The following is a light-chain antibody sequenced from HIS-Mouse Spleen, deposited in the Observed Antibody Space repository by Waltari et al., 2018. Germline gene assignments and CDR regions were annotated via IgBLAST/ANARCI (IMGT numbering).Light chain of an antibody. J-gene: IGLJ2*01. CDR1: SGHSSDA. V-gene: IGLV4-69*01. CDR2: LNSDGSH. CDR3: QTWGTGILVV. Sequence: QLVLTQSPSASASLGASVKLTCTLSSGHSSDAIAWHQQQPAKGPRYLMKLNSDGSHSKGDGIPDRFSGSSSGAERYLTISSLQSEDEADYYCQTWGTGILVVFGGGTKLTVL.